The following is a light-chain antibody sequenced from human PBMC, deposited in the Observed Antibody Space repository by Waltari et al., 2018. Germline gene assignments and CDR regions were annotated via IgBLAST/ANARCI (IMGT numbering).Light chain of an antibody. V-gene: IGKV1-39*01. CDR2: AAS. Sequence: DIRMTQSPSSLSASVGDRVTITCRASQSISSYLNWYQQKPGKAPKLLIYAASSLQSGVPSRFSASGSGTDFTLTISTLQPEDFATYYCQRTNSSPYTFGQGTKLEIK. CDR3: QRTNSSPYT. CDR1: QSISSY. J-gene: IGKJ2*01.